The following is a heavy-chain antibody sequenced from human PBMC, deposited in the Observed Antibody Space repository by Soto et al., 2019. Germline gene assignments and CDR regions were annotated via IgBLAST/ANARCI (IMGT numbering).Heavy chain of an antibody. Sequence: QVQVVQSGAEVEKPGASVKVSCKASGYTFTNYGISWVRQAPGQGLEWMGWINVYNGNTNYAQKLQGRVIMTTDTSTSTAYMELKSLRSDDTAVYYCARGPDPTYSDYWGQGTLVTVSS. CDR2: INVYNGNT. CDR3: ARGPDPTYSDY. J-gene: IGHJ4*02. V-gene: IGHV1-18*01. CDR1: GYTFTNYG.